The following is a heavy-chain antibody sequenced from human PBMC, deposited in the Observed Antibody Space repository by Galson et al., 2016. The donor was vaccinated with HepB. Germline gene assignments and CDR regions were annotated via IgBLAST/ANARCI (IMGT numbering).Heavy chain of an antibody. CDR2: ITGSGVT. V-gene: IGHV3-23*01. D-gene: IGHD4-17*01. J-gene: IGHJ3*02. CDR3: AKDRLSGHGDYSWGIFDI. Sequence: SLRLSCAASGFTFSNHAMSWVRQAPGKGLEWVSVITGSGVTYYADSVKGRFTISRDNSNNKLFLQMNSLTTEDTAIYFCAKDRLSGHGDYSWGIFDIWGRGTEVTVFS. CDR1: GFTFSNHA.